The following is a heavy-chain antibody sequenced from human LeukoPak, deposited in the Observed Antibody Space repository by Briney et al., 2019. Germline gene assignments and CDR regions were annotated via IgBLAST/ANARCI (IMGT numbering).Heavy chain of an antibody. CDR2: IYYSGTT. D-gene: IGHD6-13*01. Sequence: SETLSLTCTVSGGSISSSGYYWGWISQPPGKGLEWIGSIYYSGTTYYNPSLKSRVIISADTSKNQFSLKLNSVTAADAAIYYCARRDAAIDFWGQGTLVTVSS. CDR1: GGSISSSGYY. CDR3: ARRDAAIDF. J-gene: IGHJ4*02. V-gene: IGHV4-39*01.